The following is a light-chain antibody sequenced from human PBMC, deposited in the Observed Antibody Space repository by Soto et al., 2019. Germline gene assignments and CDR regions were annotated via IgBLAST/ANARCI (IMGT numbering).Light chain of an antibody. CDR1: SSDVGAYNY. CDR3: SSSIGSYNPVV. Sequence: QSALTQPASVSGSPGQSITISCTGTSSDVGAYNYVSWYQQHPGKAPKLMIYDVTNRPSGVSNRFSGSKSGNTASLTISGLQAEDEADYYFSSSIGSYNPVVFGVGTKLTVL. CDR2: DVT. J-gene: IGLJ2*01. V-gene: IGLV2-14*01.